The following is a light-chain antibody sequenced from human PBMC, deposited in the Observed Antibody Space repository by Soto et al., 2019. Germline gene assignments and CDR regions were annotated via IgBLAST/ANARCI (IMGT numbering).Light chain of an antibody. J-gene: IGKJ4*01. CDR3: QQYGSSPFT. Sequence: RNSRPTVSVTPGERVTLSCRASQSVSSSYVAWYQQQPGQATRLLIYGASSRAAGIPGRSSGSGSGTDFTITISRLEAEDVAVYYCQQYGSSPFTFGGGTKVDIK. CDR2: GAS. V-gene: IGKV3-20*01. CDR1: QSVSSSY.